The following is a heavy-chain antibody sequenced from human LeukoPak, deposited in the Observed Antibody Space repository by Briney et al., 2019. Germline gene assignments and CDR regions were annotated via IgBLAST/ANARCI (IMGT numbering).Heavy chain of an antibody. CDR2: IYTSGST. CDR3: GRQASTGEGISAAGWFEP. J-gene: IGHJ5*02. CDR1: GGSISSYY. D-gene: IGHD6-25*01. V-gene: IGHV4-4*09. Sequence: SETLSLTCTVSGGSISSYYWSWIRQPPGKGLEWIGYIYTSGSTNYNPSLKSRVTISVDTSKNQFFLKLSSVAAADTAVYYFGRQASTGEGISAAGWFEPWGQGTLVTVSS.